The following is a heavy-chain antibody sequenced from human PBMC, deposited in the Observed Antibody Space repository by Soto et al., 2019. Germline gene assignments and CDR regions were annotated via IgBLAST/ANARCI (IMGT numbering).Heavy chain of an antibody. CDR2: IYYSGKT. CDR3: AKNLPRTGRFDY. J-gene: IGHJ4*02. V-gene: IGHV4-39*01. Sequence: ASETLSLTCTLSGASITSTTYFWAWIRQPPGKGLEWVGNIYYSGKTHYNPSLKSRVTISVDGSKNQFSLQMTSVTAADTAVYYCAKNLPRTGRFDYWGQGALVTVSS. CDR1: GASITSTTYF.